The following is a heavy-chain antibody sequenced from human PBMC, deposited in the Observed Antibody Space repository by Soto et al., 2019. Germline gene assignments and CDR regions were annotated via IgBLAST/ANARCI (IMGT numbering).Heavy chain of an antibody. CDR3: AKDRTFWSGYQHDAFDI. V-gene: IGHV3-23*01. D-gene: IGHD3-3*01. CDR2: ISGSGGST. CDR1: GFTFSSYA. J-gene: IGHJ3*02. Sequence: EVQLLESGGGLVQPGGSLRLSCAASGFTFSSYAMSWVRQAPGKGLEWVSAISGSGGSTYYADSVKGRFTISRDNSKNTLYLQMNSLRAEDTAVYYCAKDRTFWSGYQHDAFDIWGQGTMVTVSS.